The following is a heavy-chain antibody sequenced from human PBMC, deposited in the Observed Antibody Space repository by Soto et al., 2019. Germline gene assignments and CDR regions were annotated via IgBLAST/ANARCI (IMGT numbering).Heavy chain of an antibody. Sequence: QVQLQQWGAGLLKPSETLSLTCAVYGGSFSGYYWSWIRQPPGKGLEWIGEINHSGSTNYNPSLKTRVAISVDTSKNQFSLKLSSVTAADTAVYYCARGRLGYCSGGSCSVSPLFDYWGQGTLVTVSS. D-gene: IGHD2-15*01. CDR3: ARGRLGYCSGGSCSVSPLFDY. CDR1: GGSFSGYY. J-gene: IGHJ4*02. CDR2: INHSGST. V-gene: IGHV4-34*01.